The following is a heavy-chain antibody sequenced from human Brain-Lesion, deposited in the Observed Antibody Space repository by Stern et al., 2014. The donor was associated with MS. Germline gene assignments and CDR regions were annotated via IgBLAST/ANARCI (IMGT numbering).Heavy chain of an antibody. CDR1: GYIFTGYY. J-gene: IGHJ6*02. CDR3: ARDQRGITIFGVVTDYYYLGMDV. V-gene: IGHV1-2*02. D-gene: IGHD3-3*01. Sequence: VQLVESGAEVKKPGASVKVSCKTSGYIFTGYYIHWVRQAPGHGLEWMAWVNPNTGGTKYAQNVQGRVTMSRDTSISTAYVELSSLTSDDTAVYYCARDQRGITIFGVVTDYYYLGMDVWGQGTTVTVSS. CDR2: VNPNTGGT.